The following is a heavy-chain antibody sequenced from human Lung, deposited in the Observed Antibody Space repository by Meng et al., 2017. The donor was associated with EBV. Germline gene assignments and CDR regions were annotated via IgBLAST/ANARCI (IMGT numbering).Heavy chain of an antibody. V-gene: IGHV1-18*01. D-gene: IGHD5-12*01. CDR3: ARNRPRGVATGANWFDP. Sequence: QVQLVQSGAEVQKPXASVKVSCKASGYTFTSYGISWVRQAPGQGLEWMGWISAYNGNTNYAQKLQGRVTMTTDTSTSTAYMELRSLRSDDTAVYYCARNRPRGVATGANWFDPWGQGTLVTVSS. J-gene: IGHJ5*02. CDR2: ISAYNGNT. CDR1: GYTFTSYG.